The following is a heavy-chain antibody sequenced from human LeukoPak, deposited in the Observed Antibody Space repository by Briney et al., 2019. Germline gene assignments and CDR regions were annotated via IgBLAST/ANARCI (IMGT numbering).Heavy chain of an antibody. D-gene: IGHD2-2*01. CDR1: GFTFSDYY. CDR2: ISSGGSTI. V-gene: IGHV3-11*01. J-gene: IGHJ6*02. CDR3: ARDGSRFCSSTSCYSGYYYYGMDV. Sequence: GGSLRLSCAASGFTFSDYYMSWIRQAPGKGLEWVSYISSGGSTIYYADSVKGRFTISRDNAKNSLYLQMNRLRAEDTAVYYCARDGSRFCSSTSCYSGYYYYGMDVWGQGTTVTVSS.